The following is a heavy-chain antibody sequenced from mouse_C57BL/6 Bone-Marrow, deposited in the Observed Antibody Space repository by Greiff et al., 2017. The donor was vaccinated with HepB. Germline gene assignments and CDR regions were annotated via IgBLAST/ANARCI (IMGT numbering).Heavy chain of an antibody. J-gene: IGHJ4*01. V-gene: IGHV1-81*01. CDR2: IYPRSGNT. CDR3: ANDLPYAMDY. CDR1: GYTFTSYG. Sequence: VHLVESGAELARPGASVKLSCKASGYTFTSYGISWVKQRTGQGLEWIGEIYPRSGNTYYNEKFKGKATLTADKSSSTAYMELRSLTSEDSAVYFCANDLPYAMDYWGQGTSVTVSS. D-gene: IGHD2-1*01.